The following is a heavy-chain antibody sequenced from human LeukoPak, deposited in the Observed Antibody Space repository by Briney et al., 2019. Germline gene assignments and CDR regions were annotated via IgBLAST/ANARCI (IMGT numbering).Heavy chain of an antibody. CDR3: AKEMVGGYGDY. CDR1: GFTFSSYG. Sequence: PGRSLRLSCAASGFTFSSYGMHWVRQAPGKGLEWVAVISYDGSNKYYADSVKGRFTISRDNSKNTLYLQMNSLRAEDTAVYYCAKEMVGGYGDYWGQGTPVTVSS. D-gene: IGHD5-12*01. CDR2: ISYDGSNK. V-gene: IGHV3-30*18. J-gene: IGHJ4*02.